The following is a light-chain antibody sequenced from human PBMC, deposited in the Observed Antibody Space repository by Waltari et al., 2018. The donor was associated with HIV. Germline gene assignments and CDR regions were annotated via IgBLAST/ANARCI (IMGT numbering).Light chain of an antibody. CDR2: AAF. J-gene: IGKJ5*01. Sequence: DIQMTQSPSSLSASVGDRVTITCRASQSISNYLNWYQQKPGKVPKLLIYAAFSLQSGVPSRFSGSGSGTDFTLTISSLQPEDFATYYCQQSYNTPITFGQGTRLEIK. CDR1: QSISNY. CDR3: QQSYNTPIT. V-gene: IGKV1-39*01.